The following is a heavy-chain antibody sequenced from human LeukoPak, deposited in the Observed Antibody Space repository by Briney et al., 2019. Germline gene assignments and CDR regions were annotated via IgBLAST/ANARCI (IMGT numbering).Heavy chain of an antibody. CDR2: IYSSGST. CDR3: ARHVGIHLWSLYFDY. V-gene: IGHV4-59*08. CDR1: GGSISSYY. J-gene: IGHJ4*02. Sequence: SKTLSLTCIVSGGSISSYYWSWIRQPPGKGLEWIGYIYSSGSTDYNPSLKSRVTISLDTSNHQFSLKLTSVTAADTAVYYRARHVGIHLWSLYFDYWGQGSLVTVSS. D-gene: IGHD5-18*01.